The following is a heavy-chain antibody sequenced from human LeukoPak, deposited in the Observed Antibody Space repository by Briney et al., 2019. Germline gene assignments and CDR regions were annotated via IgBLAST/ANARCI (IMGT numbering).Heavy chain of an antibody. D-gene: IGHD5-18*01. J-gene: IGHJ6*02. CDR3: AREGTAMTTYYAMDV. V-gene: IGHV3-33*01. CDR1: GFXFRSYD. CDR2: IWYDGSNK. Sequence: GRSLRLSCAASGFXFRSYDMHWVRQAPGKGLEWVAVIWYDGSNKYYGDSVEGRFTISRDNSKNMLFLQMNSLRAEDTAVYYCAREGTAMTTYYAMDVWGQGTTVTVSS.